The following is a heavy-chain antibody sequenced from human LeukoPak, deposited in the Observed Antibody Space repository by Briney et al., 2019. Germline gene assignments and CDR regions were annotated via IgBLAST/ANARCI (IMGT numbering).Heavy chain of an antibody. D-gene: IGHD1-20*01. CDR3: ARSRVITGLLPDWFDP. CDR1: GGSISSGDYY. V-gene: IGHV4-30-4*01. J-gene: IGHJ5*02. Sequence: PSETLSLTCTVSGGSISSGDYYWSWIRQPPGKGLEWIGYIYYSGSTYYNPSLKSRVSISVDTSKNQFSLKLSSVTAADTAVYYCARSRVITGLLPDWFDPWGQGTLVTVSS. CDR2: IYYSGST.